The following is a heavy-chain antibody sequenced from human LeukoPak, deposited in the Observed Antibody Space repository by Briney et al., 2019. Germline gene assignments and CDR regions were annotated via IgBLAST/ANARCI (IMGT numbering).Heavy chain of an antibody. CDR2: ISSSGSTI. J-gene: IGHJ4*02. D-gene: IGHD5-24*01. Sequence: GGSLRLSCAPSGFTFSGYEMNWVRQAPGKGLEWVSYISSSGSTIYYADSVKGPFSIPRDNAKNSLYLQMNSLRAEDTAVYYCARELVTTIIGYYWGQGTLVTVSS. CDR3: ARELVTTIIGYY. CDR1: GFTFSGYE. V-gene: IGHV3-48*03.